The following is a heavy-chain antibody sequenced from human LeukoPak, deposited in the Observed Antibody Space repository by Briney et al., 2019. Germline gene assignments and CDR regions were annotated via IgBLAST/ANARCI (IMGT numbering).Heavy chain of an antibody. J-gene: IGHJ5*02. CDR2: IYYSGST. V-gene: IGHV4-59*11. CDR1: GXSISSHY. CDR3: ARAIAVAGLAWFDP. Sequence: SETLSLTCTVSGXSISSHYGSWIRQPPGKGLEWIAYIYYSGSTNYNPSLKSRVTISVDTSKNQFSLKLSSVTAAGTAVYYCARAIAVAGLAWFDPWGQGTLVTVSS. D-gene: IGHD6-19*01.